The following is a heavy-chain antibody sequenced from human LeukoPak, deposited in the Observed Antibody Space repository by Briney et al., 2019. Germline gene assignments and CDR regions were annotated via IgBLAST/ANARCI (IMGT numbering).Heavy chain of an antibody. Sequence: GGSLRLSCAVSGFTFSSYWMHWVRQAPGKGLVWVSRINSDGSSTSYADSVKGRFTISRDNAKNTLYLQMNSLRAEDTAVYYCARSRDYGDGRIGSYWFDPWGQGTLVTVSS. J-gene: IGHJ5*02. CDR1: GFTFSSYW. D-gene: IGHD4-17*01. CDR3: ARSRDYGDGRIGSYWFDP. V-gene: IGHV3-74*01. CDR2: INSDGSST.